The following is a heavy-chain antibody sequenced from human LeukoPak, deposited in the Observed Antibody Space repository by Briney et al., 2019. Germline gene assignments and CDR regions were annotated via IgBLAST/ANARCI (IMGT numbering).Heavy chain of an antibody. CDR2: IYYSGST. Sequence: SETLSLTCTVSGGSLSSYYWSWIRQPPGKGLEWIGYIYYSGSTNYNPSLKSRVTISVDTSKNQFSLKLSSVTAADTAVYYCATFIHDLKLGSGFDYWGQGTLVTVSS. CDR1: GGSLSSYY. V-gene: IGHV4-59*08. CDR3: ATFIHDLKLGSGFDY. D-gene: IGHD3-10*01. J-gene: IGHJ4*02.